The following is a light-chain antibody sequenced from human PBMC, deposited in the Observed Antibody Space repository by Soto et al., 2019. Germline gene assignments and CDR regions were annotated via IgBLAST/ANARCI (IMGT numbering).Light chain of an antibody. V-gene: IGKV1-39*01. CDR2: GTS. CDR3: QQTYSTPWT. Sequence: DIQMTQSPSTLSGSVGDRVTITCRASQTIRIWLAWYQQKPGKAPELLIYGTSSLQSGVPSRFSGSGSGTDFTLTISSLQPEDFATYYCQQTYSTPWTFGQGTKVDIK. CDR1: QTIRIW. J-gene: IGKJ1*01.